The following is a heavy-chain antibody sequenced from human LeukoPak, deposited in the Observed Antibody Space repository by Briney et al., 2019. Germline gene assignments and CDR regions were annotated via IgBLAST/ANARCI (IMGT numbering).Heavy chain of an antibody. V-gene: IGHV3-48*01. D-gene: IGHD6-19*01. CDR2: ISSSSSTI. CDR3: ARSSSSGYAYYFDY. Sequence: PGGSLRLSCAASGFTFSSYSMNWVRQAPGKGLEWVSYISSSSSTIYYADSVKGRFTISRDNAKNSLYLQMDSLRAEDTALYYCARSSSSGYAYYFDYWAREPWSPSPQ. CDR1: GFTFSSYS. J-gene: IGHJ4*02.